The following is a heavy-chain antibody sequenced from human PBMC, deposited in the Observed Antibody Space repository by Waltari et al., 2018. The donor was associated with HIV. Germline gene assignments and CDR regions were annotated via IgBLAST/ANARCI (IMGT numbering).Heavy chain of an antibody. Sequence: VETGGTVIRPGGSLRLSCSPLNFSVGNNFVTWLRLAPGRTLEWVSSIYMDDTTRYADSVKGRFTISRDKFRNTVHLLMNFLLFDDTATYFCVKGVRYYGPWGQGTPVTVSS. V-gene: IGHV3-53*05. J-gene: IGHJ5*02. CDR2: IYMDDTT. D-gene: IGHD3-16*01. CDR1: NFSVGNNF. CDR3: VKGVRYYGP.